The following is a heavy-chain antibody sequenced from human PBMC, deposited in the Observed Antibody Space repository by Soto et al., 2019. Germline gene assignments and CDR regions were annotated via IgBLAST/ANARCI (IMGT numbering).Heavy chain of an antibody. CDR1: GGSISSGGYY. Sequence: SETLSLTCTVSGGSISSGGYYWSWIRQHPGKGLEWIGYIYYSGSTNYNLSLKSRVTTSVDTSKNQFSLKLSSVTAADTAVYYCGGLAPYSSSWYYFDYWGQGTLGTVSS. D-gene: IGHD6-13*01. J-gene: IGHJ4*02. CDR2: IYYSGST. V-gene: IGHV4-31*03. CDR3: GGLAPYSSSWYYFDY.